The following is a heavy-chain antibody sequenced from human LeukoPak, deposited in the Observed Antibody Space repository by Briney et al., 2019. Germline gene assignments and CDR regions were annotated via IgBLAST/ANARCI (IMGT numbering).Heavy chain of an antibody. V-gene: IGHV4-34*01. Sequence: PSETLSLTCAVYGGSFSGYYWSWIRQPPGKGLEWIGEINHSGSTNYNPSLKSRVTISVDTSKNQISLKLSSVTAADTAVYYCARAIITYYDFWSGYSNNWFDPWGQGTLVTVSS. CDR2: INHSGST. CDR3: ARAIITYYDFWSGYSNNWFDP. CDR1: GGSFSGYY. J-gene: IGHJ5*02. D-gene: IGHD3-3*01.